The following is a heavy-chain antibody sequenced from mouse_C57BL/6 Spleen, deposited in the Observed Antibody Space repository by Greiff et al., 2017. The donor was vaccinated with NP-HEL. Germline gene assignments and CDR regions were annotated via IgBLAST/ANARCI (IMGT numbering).Heavy chain of an antibody. CDR2: ISYDGSN. Sequence: EVHLVESGPGLVKPSQSLSLTCSVTGYSITSGYYWNWIRQFPGNKLEWMGYISYDGSNNYNPSLKNRISITRDTSKNQFFLKLNSVTTEDTATYYCARAGNPWFAYWGQGTLVTVSA. V-gene: IGHV3-6*01. CDR3: ARAGNPWFAY. CDR1: GYSITSGYY. D-gene: IGHD2-1*01. J-gene: IGHJ3*01.